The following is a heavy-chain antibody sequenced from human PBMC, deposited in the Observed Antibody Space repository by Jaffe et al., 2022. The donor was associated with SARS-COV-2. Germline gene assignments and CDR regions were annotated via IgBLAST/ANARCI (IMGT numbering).Heavy chain of an antibody. D-gene: IGHD4-17*01. CDR1: GGSLSYYY. J-gene: IGHJ4*02. CDR3: ASSSVTTYYFDH. Sequence: QVQLQQWGAGLLKPSETLSLTCGVYGGSLSYYYWSWIRQPPGKGLEWIGEVNLGGSTNYNPSLKSRVTISADTSKNHFSLTLSSVTAADTAVYYCASSSVTTYYFDHWGQGTLVTVSS. V-gene: IGHV4-34*01. CDR2: VNLGGST.